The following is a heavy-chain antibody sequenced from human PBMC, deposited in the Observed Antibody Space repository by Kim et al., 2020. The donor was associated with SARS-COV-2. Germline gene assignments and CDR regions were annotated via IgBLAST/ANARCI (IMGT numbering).Heavy chain of an antibody. CDR3: ARASVVVTAQYFQH. CDR2: INPSGGIT. V-gene: IGHV1-46*01. J-gene: IGHJ1*01. D-gene: IGHD2-21*02. CDR1: GYTFTSYY. Sequence: ASVKVSCKASGYTFTSYYMHWVRQAPGQGLEWMGIINPSGGITTYAQKFQGRVTMTRDTSTSTVYMELRSLRSEDTAVYYCARASVVVTAQYFQHWGQGTLVTVSS.